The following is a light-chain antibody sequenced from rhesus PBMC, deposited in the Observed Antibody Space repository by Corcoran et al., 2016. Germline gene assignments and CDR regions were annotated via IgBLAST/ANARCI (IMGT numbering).Light chain of an antibody. Sequence: DIQMTQSPSALSAFVGDRVTISCRASQNIYSNLAWYKQKPGKAPKLLIYAASSLQTGIPSRFSGSGSGTDFTLTISSLQPEDSAGYYCQHCYDKPWTFGQGTKVEIK. V-gene: IGKV1S8*01. CDR2: AAS. CDR3: QHCYDKPWT. J-gene: IGKJ1*01. CDR1: QNIYSN.